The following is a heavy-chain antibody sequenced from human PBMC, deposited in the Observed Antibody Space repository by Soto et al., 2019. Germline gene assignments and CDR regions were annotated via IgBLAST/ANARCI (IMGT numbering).Heavy chain of an antibody. CDR2: VSSDGSNK. V-gene: IGHV3-30*18. D-gene: IGHD2-2*01. CDR1: GFSFSKYG. Sequence: QEHLVESGGGVLQPGTSLRLSCVASGFSFSKYGMHWVRQAPGKGLEWVASVSSDGSNKYYADSVKGRFTISRDNSTSTLYLQVDSLRGDDTAVYYCAKDRVIQLLPIWPDPWGQGTLVTVSS. CDR3: AKDRVIQLLPIWPDP. J-gene: IGHJ5*02.